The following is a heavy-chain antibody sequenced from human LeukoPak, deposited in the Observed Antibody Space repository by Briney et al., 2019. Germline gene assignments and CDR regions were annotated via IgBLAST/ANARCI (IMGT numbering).Heavy chain of an antibody. CDR2: ISAYNGNT. V-gene: IGHV1-18*01. CDR1: GYTFTNYG. Sequence: ASVKVSCKASGYTFTNYGINWVRQAPGQGLEGMGWISAYNGNTNYVQKLQGRVTMTTDTYTSTAYLELRSLRSDDTAVYYCARDSSGYPRDASDYWGQGTLVTVSS. J-gene: IGHJ4*02. CDR3: ARDSSGYPRDASDY. D-gene: IGHD3-22*01.